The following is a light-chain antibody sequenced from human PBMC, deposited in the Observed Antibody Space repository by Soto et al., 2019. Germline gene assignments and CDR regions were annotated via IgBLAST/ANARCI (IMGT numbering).Light chain of an antibody. V-gene: IGLV1-40*01. J-gene: IGLJ2*01. CDR1: SSNIGAGYD. Sequence: QPVLTQPPSVSGAPGQRVTISCTGSSSNIGAGYDVHWYQQLPGTAPKLLIYGNSNRPSGVPDRFSGSKSGTSASLAITGLQAEDEADYYCQSSDSSLSGYVVFGGGTALTVL. CDR2: GNS. CDR3: QSSDSSLSGYVV.